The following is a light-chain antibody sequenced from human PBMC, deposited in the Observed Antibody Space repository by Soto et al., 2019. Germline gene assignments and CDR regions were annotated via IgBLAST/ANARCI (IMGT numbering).Light chain of an antibody. Sequence: ETVMTQSPATLSVSPGDRATLSCTASQSVSNNLVWYQQKPGQAPRLLIYGASTRATGIPARFSGSGSGTEFTLTISSLQSEDFAVYYCQQYKNWPRTFGQGTKAEIK. CDR3: QQYKNWPRT. CDR2: GAS. CDR1: QSVSNN. J-gene: IGKJ1*01. V-gene: IGKV3-15*01.